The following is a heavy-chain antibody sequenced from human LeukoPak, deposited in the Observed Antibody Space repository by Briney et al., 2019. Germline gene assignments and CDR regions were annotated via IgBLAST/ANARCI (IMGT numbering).Heavy chain of an antibody. V-gene: IGHV3-53*01. CDR1: GFTVSSNY. CDR2: IYSGGST. Sequence: GGSLRLSCAASGFTVSSNYMSWVRQAPGKGLEWVSVIYSGGSTYYADSVKGRFTISRDNSKNTLYLQMNSLRAEDTAVYYCARAQYYYDSSGYYYYFDYWGQGTLVIVSS. J-gene: IGHJ4*02. CDR3: ARAQYYYDSSGYYYYFDY. D-gene: IGHD3-22*01.